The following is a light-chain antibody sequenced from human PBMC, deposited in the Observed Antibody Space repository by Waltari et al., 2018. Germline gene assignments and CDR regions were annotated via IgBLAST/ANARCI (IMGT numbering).Light chain of an antibody. CDR1: SGHSNYA. CDR2: LNSDGSH. Sequence: QLVLTQSPSASASLGASVKLTCTLSSGHSNYAIAWPQQLPEKGPRCLMKLNSDGSHNKGDGVPDRFSGSSSGAERYLTISCLQSEDEADYYCQTWGTGIVIFGGGTRLTVL. V-gene: IGLV4-69*01. CDR3: QTWGTGIVI. J-gene: IGLJ2*01.